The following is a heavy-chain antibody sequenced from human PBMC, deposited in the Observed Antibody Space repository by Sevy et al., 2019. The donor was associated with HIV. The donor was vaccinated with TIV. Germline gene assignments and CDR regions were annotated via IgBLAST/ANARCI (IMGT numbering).Heavy chain of an antibody. CDR2: ISSRFSTI. D-gene: IGHD2-15*01. CDR3: AREGGYSDQGMDV. J-gene: IGHJ6*02. CDR1: RFTFTNYD. Sequence: GSLRLSCTASRFTFTNYDMNWVRQAPGKGLEWVSHISSRFSTIYYADSVKGRFTISRDNAKNSLFLQMNRLRAEDTAVYYCAREGGYSDQGMDVWGQGTTVTVSS. V-gene: IGHV3-48*01.